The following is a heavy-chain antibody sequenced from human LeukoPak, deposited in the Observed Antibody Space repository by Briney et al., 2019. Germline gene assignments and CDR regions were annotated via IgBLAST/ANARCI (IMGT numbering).Heavy chain of an antibody. CDR2: IYYSGST. J-gene: IGHJ4*02. V-gene: IGHV4-31*03. CDR1: GGSISSGGYY. CDR3: ARAYLPSNYFDY. Sequence: SQTLSLTCTVSGGSISSGGYYWSWIRQHPGKGLEWIGYIYYSGSTYYNPSLKSRVTISVDTSKNQFSLKLSSVTAADTAVYYCARAYLPSNYFDYWGQGTLVTVSS.